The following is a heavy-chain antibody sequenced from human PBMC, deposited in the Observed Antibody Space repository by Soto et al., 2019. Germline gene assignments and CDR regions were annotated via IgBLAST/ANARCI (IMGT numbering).Heavy chain of an antibody. CDR2: IYYSGST. Sequence: SETLSLTCTVSGGSISSSSYYWGWIRQPPGKGLEWIGSIYYSGSTYYNPSLKSRVTISVDTSKNQFSLKLSSVTAADTAVYYCARHPATRGYSYGFNWFDPWGQGTVVTVSS. CDR3: ARHPATRGYSYGFNWFDP. CDR1: GGSISSSSYY. J-gene: IGHJ5*02. V-gene: IGHV4-39*01. D-gene: IGHD5-18*01.